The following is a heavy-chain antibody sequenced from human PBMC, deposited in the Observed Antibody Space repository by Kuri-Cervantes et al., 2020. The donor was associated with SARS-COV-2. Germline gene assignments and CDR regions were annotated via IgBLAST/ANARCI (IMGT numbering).Heavy chain of an antibody. CDR1: GFTFSSFW. CDR3: ARDHDITMVQGVYFDY. J-gene: IGHJ4*02. Sequence: GGSLRLSCAASGFTFSSFWMSWVRQAPGKGLEWVANIKPDGSEKYYVDSVKGRFTISINNSKNTLYLQMNSLRAEDTAVYYCARDHDITMVQGVYFDYWGQGTLVTVSS. V-gene: IGHV3-7*01. D-gene: IGHD3-10*01. CDR2: IKPDGSEK.